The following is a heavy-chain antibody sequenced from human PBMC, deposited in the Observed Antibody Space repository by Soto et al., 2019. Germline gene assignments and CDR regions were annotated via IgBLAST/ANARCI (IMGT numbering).Heavy chain of an antibody. V-gene: IGHV3-7*01. Sequence: GGSLRLSCAVSGFTLSNYYMTWARQAPGKGLEWVANINQDGSAKHYVDSVKGRFTISRDSAKNSLYLEMNSLRADDTAVYFCAGFDASAYWGQGTLVTVSS. CDR2: INQDGSAK. CDR3: AGFDASAY. J-gene: IGHJ4*02. D-gene: IGHD6-19*01. CDR1: GFTLSNYY.